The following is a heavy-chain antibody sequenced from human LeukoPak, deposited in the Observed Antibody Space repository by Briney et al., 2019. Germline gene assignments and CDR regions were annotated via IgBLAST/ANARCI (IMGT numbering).Heavy chain of an antibody. V-gene: IGHV3-23*01. CDR3: AKNGAYSYEDYFDY. J-gene: IGHJ4*02. Sequence: GGSLRLSCAASGFTFSSYAMHWVRQAPGKGLEWVSFITGSGTTYYADFVKGRFTISRDNAENTLYLQMNSLRAEDTAIYYCAKNGAYSYEDYFDYWGQGTLVTVSS. D-gene: IGHD5-18*01. CDR1: GFTFSSYA. CDR2: ITGSGTT.